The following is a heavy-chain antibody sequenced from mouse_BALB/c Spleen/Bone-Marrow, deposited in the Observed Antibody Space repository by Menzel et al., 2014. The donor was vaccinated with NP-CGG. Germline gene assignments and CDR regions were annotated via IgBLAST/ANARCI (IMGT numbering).Heavy chain of an antibody. CDR1: GFTFSSYC. CDR2: INSNGGLT. D-gene: IGHD1-1*01. V-gene: IGHV5-6-2*01. J-gene: IGHJ2*01. CDR3: ARHQRGSSFYYFDY. Sequence: DVKLVESGGGLVKLGGSLKLSCAASGFTFSSYCMSWVRQTPEKRLELVAAINSNGGLTYYPDTVKGRFTISRDNAKNILYLQMSSLKSDDTALYYCARHQRGSSFYYFDYWGQGTTLTVSS.